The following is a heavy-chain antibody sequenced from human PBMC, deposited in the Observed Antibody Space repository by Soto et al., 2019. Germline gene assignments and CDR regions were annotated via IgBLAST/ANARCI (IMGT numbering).Heavy chain of an antibody. CDR2: ISSSGSTI. CDR3: ARDLALLGGFIAAAGTVWFDP. J-gene: IGHJ5*02. D-gene: IGHD6-13*01. V-gene: IGHV3-11*01. Sequence: GGSLRLSCAASGFTFSDYYMSWIRQAPGKGLEWVSYISSSGSTIYYADSVKGRFTISRDNAKNSLYLQMNSLRAEDTAVYYCARDLALLGGFIAAAGTVWFDPWGQGTLVTVSS. CDR1: GFTFSDYY.